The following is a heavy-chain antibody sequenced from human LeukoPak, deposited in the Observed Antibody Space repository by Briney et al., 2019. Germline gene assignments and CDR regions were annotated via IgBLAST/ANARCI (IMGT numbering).Heavy chain of an antibody. CDR3: ARDVSRGYMDY. V-gene: IGHV1-18*01. J-gene: IGHJ4*02. Sequence: ASVKVSCRAPGYIFTDYGITWVRQAPGQGLEWMGWISSNTGDTVYAQNVQGRVTMTTDTSTSTAYMDLTSLKSDDTALYYCARDVSRGYMDYWGQGTLVTVSS. CDR2: ISSNTGDT. CDR1: GYIFTDYG.